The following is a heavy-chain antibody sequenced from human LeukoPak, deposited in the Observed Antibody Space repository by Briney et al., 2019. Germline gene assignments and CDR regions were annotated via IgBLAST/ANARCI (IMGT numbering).Heavy chain of an antibody. CDR1: GYSFTSYW. CDR3: ARQDGVAWYYFDY. J-gene: IGHJ4*02. V-gene: IGHV5-51*01. D-gene: IGHD3-3*01. CDR2: IYPGNSDT. Sequence: GESLKISCQGSGYSFTSYWIGWVRQMPGKGLEWMGIIYPGNSDTRYSPSFQGQVTISADKSINTAYLQWSSLKGSDTAMYYCARQDGVAWYYFDYWGQGTLVTVSS.